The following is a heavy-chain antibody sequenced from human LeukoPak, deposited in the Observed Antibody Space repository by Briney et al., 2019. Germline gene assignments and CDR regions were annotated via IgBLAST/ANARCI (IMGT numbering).Heavy chain of an antibody. CDR3: ARDGGCSSTSCYGRYYYYYYGMDV. CDR2: ISAYNGNT. D-gene: IGHD2-2*01. J-gene: IGHJ6*02. Sequence: GASVKVSCKASGYTFTSYGISWVRQAPGQGLEWMGWISAYNGNTNYAQKLQGRVTMTTDTSTSTAYMELRSLRSDDTAVYYCARDGGCSSTSCYGRYYYYYYGMDVWGQGTTVTVPS. CDR1: GYTFTSYG. V-gene: IGHV1-18*01.